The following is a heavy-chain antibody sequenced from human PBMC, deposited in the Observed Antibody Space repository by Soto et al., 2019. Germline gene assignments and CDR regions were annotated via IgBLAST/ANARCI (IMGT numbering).Heavy chain of an antibody. CDR1: GFTFSNAC. CDR3: TTERGNWNDFSHYYGMDV. J-gene: IGHJ6*02. Sequence: KTGGSLRLSCAASGFTFSNACMNWVRQALGRGLEWVGRIKSKTDGGTTDYAAPVKGRFTISRDDSKNTLYLQMNSLKTEDTAVYYCTTERGNWNDFSHYYGMDVWGQGTTVTVSS. D-gene: IGHD1-20*01. CDR2: IKSKTDGGTT. V-gene: IGHV3-15*07.